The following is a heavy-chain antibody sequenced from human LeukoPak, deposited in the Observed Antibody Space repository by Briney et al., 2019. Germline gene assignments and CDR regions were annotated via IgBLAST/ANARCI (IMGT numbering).Heavy chain of an antibody. J-gene: IGHJ4*02. Sequence: GGSLRLSCAASGFTFSSYEMNWVRQAPGKGLEWVSYISSSADTIYYADSVKGRFTISRDNAKNSLYLQMNSLRAEDTAVYYCARKRIRGLDYWGQGTLVTVSS. V-gene: IGHV3-48*03. CDR1: GFTFSSYE. CDR2: ISSSADTI. CDR3: ARKRIRGLDY. D-gene: IGHD3-10*01.